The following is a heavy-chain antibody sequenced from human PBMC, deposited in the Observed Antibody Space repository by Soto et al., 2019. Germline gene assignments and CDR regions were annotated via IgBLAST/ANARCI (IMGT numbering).Heavy chain of an antibody. CDR1: GFTFSSYD. V-gene: IGHV3-13*05. CDR3: ARVHCSAGTCLDGLDF. Sequence: PGGSLRLSCAASGFTFSSYDMHWVRQATGKGLEWVSAIGTAGDPYYPGSVKGRFTISRENAKNSLYLQMNSLRAGDTAVYYCARVHCSAGTCLDGLDFWGQGTTVTVS. D-gene: IGHD2-15*01. J-gene: IGHJ6*02. CDR2: IGTAGDP.